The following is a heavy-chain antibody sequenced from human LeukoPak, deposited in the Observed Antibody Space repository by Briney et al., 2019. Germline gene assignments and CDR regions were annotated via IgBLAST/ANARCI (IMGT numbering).Heavy chain of an antibody. CDR1: GGTFSSYA. CDR2: MNPNSGNT. J-gene: IGHJ4*02. CDR3: ARGYGRVTETDY. Sequence: ASVKVSCKASGGTFSSYAINWVRQATGQGLEWMGWMNPNSGNTGYAQKFQGRVTMTRNTSISTAYMELSSLRSEDTAVYYCARGYGRVTETDYWGQGTLVTVSS. D-gene: IGHD2-21*02. V-gene: IGHV1-8*02.